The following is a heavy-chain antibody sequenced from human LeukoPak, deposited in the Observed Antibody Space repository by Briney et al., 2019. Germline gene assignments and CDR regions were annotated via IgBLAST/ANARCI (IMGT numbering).Heavy chain of an antibody. CDR2: INPNSGGT. D-gene: IGHD3-10*01. CDR3: ARGRARGYYYYYYMDV. J-gene: IGHJ6*03. CDR1: GYTFTGYY. V-gene: IGHV1-2*02. Sequence: ASVKVSCKASGYTFTGYYMHWVRQAPGQGLEWMGWINPNSGGTNYAQKFQGRVTMTRDTSISTAYMELSSLRSEDTAVYYCARGRARGYYYYYYMDVWGKGTTVTISS.